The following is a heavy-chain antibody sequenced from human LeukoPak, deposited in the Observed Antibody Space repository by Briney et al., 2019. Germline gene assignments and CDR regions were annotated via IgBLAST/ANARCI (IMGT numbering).Heavy chain of an antibody. CDR1: GGSISSGGYY. V-gene: IGHV4-31*03. CDR3: ATYVLRYFDWLSNHFDY. J-gene: IGHJ4*02. Sequence: PSETLSLTCTVSGGSISSGGYYWSWIRQHPGKGLEWIGYIYYSGSTYYKPSLKSRVTISVDTSKNQFSLKLSSVTAADTAVYYCATYVLRYFDWLSNHFDYWGQGTLVTVSS. D-gene: IGHD3-9*01. CDR2: IYYSGST.